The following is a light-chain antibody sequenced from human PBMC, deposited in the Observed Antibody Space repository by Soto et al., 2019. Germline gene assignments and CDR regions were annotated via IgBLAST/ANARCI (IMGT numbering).Light chain of an antibody. Sequence: QPVLTQSPSASASLGASVKLTCTLSSGHSSYAIAWHQQQPEKGPRFLMKVNSDGSHNKGDGIPARFQGSSSGAERYLTISSLQSEDEAEYYCQTWGTGIQVFGTGTQLTVL. V-gene: IGLV4-69*01. CDR1: SGHSSYA. CDR2: VNSDGSH. CDR3: QTWGTGIQV. J-gene: IGLJ1*01.